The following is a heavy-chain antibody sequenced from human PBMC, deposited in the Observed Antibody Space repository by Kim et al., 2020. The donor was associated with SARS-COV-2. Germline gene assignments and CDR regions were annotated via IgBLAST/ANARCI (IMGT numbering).Heavy chain of an antibody. J-gene: IGHJ4*02. D-gene: IGHD4-17*01. Sequence: YADSVTGRSTNSRDNAKNSLYLQMNSLRDEDTAVYYCARVLLYGDSHFDYWGQGTLVTVSS. CDR3: ARVLLYGDSHFDY. V-gene: IGHV3-48*02.